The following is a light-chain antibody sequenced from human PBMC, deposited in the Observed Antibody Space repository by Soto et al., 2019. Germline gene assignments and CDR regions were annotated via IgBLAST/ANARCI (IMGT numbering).Light chain of an antibody. CDR2: GAS. J-gene: IGKJ1*01. CDR1: RSVSSSY. Sequence: EMVLARSAATLSLSPGERAAQCWRASRSVSSSYLAWYQQNPGQAPRLLIYGASTRATGIPARFSGTGSGTEFPPTISSLQSEDFGVYSCRQNKDWPGKFGQGTKVEIK. V-gene: IGKV3-15*01. CDR3: RQNKDWPGK.